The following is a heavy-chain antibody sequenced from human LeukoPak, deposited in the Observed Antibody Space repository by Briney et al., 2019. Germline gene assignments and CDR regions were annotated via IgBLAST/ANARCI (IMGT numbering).Heavy chain of an antibody. CDR3: ARDPYDFWSGFDY. J-gene: IGHJ4*02. CDR2: IKEDGNEK. CDR1: GFTFSSYW. D-gene: IGHD3-3*01. V-gene: IGHV3-7*01. Sequence: GGSLRLSCAASGFTFSSYWMSWVRQAPGKGLEWVANIKEDGNEKHYVDSVKGRFTISRDNAKNSLHLQMNSLRAEDTAVYYCARDPYDFWSGFDYWGQGTLVTVSS.